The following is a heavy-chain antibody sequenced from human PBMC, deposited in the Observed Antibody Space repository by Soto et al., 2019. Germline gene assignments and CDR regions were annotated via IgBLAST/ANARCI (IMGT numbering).Heavy chain of an antibody. V-gene: IGHV3-33*01. CDR2: IWYDGSNK. Sequence: QVQLVESGGGVVQPGRSLRLSCAASGFTFSSYGMHWVRQAPGKGLEWVAVIWYDGSNKYYADSVKGRFTISRDNSKNTLYLQMNSLRAEDTAVYYCARHYGDFQHWGQGTLVTVSS. CDR3: ARHYGDFQH. J-gene: IGHJ1*01. CDR1: GFTFSSYG. D-gene: IGHD3-16*01.